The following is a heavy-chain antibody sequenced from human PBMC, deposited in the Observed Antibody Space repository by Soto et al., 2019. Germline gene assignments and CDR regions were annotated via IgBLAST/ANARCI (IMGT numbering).Heavy chain of an antibody. Sequence: SETLSLTCAVSGYSINSDYYWGWIRQPPGKGLEWIGSVDHSGRTYYSPSLRSRLTVFIDTSKNQFSLRLTSVTAADTAMYFCAKKGYYPSGKINLFDSWGPGTLVTVSS. D-gene: IGHD3-10*01. CDR2: VDHSGRT. J-gene: IGHJ4*02. V-gene: IGHV4-38-2*01. CDR3: AKKGYYPSGKINLFDS. CDR1: GYSINSDYY.